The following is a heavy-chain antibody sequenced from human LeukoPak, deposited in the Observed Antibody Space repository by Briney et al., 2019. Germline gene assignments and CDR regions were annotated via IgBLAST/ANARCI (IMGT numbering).Heavy chain of an antibody. CDR2: IIPIFGTA. D-gene: IGHD3-3*01. Sequence: ASVKVSCKASGGTFSSYAISWVRQAPGQGLEWMGGIIPIFGTANYAQKFQGRVTITTDESTSTAYMELSSLRSEDTAVYYCARSPQLRFLEWLSWFDPWGQGTLVTVSS. CDR3: ARSPQLRFLEWLSWFDP. V-gene: IGHV1-69*05. CDR1: GGTFSSYA. J-gene: IGHJ5*02.